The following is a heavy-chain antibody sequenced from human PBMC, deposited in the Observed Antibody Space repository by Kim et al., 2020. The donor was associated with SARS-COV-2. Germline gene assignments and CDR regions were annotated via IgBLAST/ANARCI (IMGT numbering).Heavy chain of an antibody. CDR3: ARDKGAGNYFDY. D-gene: IGHD3-10*01. V-gene: IGHV1-46*01. J-gene: IGHJ4*02. Sequence: NSAKKCQGRVTMTRDTSTSTVYMELSSLRSEDTALYYCARDKGAGNYFDYWGQGTLVTVSS.